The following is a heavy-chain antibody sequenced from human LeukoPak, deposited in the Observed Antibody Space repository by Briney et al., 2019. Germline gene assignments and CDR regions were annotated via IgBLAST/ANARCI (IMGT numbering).Heavy chain of an antibody. CDR1: GFTFSSYW. V-gene: IGHV3-23*01. CDR2: IIGSGGIT. Sequence: GGSLRLSCAASGFTFSSYWMSWVRQAPGNGLEWTAGIIGSGGITYYADSVKGRFTISRDNSKNTLYLQIYSLRAGDTAVYYCAKDDALIRFNDWGQGTLVTVSS. J-gene: IGHJ4*02. D-gene: IGHD3-3*01. CDR3: AKDDALIRFND.